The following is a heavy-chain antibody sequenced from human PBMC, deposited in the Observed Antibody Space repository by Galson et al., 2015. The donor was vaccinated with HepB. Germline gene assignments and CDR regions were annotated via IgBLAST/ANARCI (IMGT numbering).Heavy chain of an antibody. D-gene: IGHD3-10*01. CDR2: ISYDGSNK. V-gene: IGHV3-30*18. CDR1: GFTFSSYG. CDR3: AKDERITMVRRGSYFDY. Sequence: SLRLSCAASGFTFSSYGMHWVRQAPGKGLEWVAVISYDGSNKYYADSVKGRFTISRDNSKNTLYLQMNSLRAEDTAVYYCAKDERITMVRRGSYFDYWGQGPLLPVSS. J-gene: IGHJ4*02.